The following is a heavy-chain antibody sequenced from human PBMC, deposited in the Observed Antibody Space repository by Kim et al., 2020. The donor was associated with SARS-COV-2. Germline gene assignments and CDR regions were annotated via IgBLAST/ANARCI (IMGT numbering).Heavy chain of an antibody. CDR3: TRGSTWFDS. CDR2: INTGTGNP. V-gene: IGHV7-4-1*02. CDR1: GYTFSDYA. Sequence: ASVKVSCKASGYTFSDYAINWVRQARGQGLEWMGWINTGTGNPSYAQGFTGRFVFSLDISVSTSYLQISSLEADDTDVYYCTRGSTWFDSWGQGSLVTVSS. J-gene: IGHJ5*01.